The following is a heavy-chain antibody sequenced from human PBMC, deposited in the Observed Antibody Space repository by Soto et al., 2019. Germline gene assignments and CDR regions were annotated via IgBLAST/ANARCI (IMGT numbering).Heavy chain of an antibody. CDR3: ARDEPYYDILTGSYYYYGMDV. D-gene: IGHD3-9*01. V-gene: IGHV1-2*04. CDR1: GYTFTSYD. CDR2: INPNSGGT. J-gene: IGHJ6*02. Sequence: ASVKVSCKASGYTFTSYDINWVRQATGQGLEWMGWINPNSGGTNYAQKFQGWVTMTRDTSISTAYMELSRLRSDDTAVYYCARDEPYYDILTGSYYYYGMDVWGQGNPGHRLL.